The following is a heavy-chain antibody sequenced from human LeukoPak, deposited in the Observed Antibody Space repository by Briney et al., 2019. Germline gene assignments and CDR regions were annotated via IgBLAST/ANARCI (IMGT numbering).Heavy chain of an antibody. CDR2: ISGLNGNT. CDR1: GYTFTSDG. D-gene: IGHD4-17*01. V-gene: IGHV1-18*01. J-gene: IGHJ4*02. Sequence: ASVTVSCTASGYTFTSDGFNWVRRAPGQGLEWMGWISGLNGNTYYAQKFQGRLSMTTDTSTSTAYMALKSLRSDDTAVYYCARGYGLNPVNYWGQGTLVTVSS. CDR3: ARGYGLNPVNY.